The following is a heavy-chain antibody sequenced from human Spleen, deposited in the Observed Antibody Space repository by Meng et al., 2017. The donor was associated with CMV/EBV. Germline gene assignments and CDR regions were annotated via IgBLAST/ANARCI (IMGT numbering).Heavy chain of an antibody. CDR2: TYHRSEWYN. CDR1: VSSNSAA. D-gene: IGHD5-18*01. J-gene: IGHJ4*02. CDR3: ARVSGGYHYGTFDY. Sequence: VSSNSAAWHWIRQYPSRGLEGLGKTYHRSEWYNDYAVSVKSRVTINPDTSKNQISLQLKSVTPEDTAVYYCARVSGGYHYGTFDYWGQGTLVTVSS. V-gene: IGHV6-1*01.